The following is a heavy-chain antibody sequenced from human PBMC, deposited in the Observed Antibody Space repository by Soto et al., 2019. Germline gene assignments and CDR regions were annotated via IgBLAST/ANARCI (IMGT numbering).Heavy chain of an antibody. CDR3: VTYGDYAWEMDY. Sequence: QVQLVQSVAEVKKPGSSVKVSCKASGGTFSSYTISWVRQAPGQGLEWMGRIIPILGIANYAQKFQGRVTITEDKSTSTAYMELSSLRSEDTAVYYCVTYGDYAWEMDYWGQGTLVTISS. CDR1: GGTFSSYT. D-gene: IGHD4-17*01. J-gene: IGHJ4*02. V-gene: IGHV1-69*02. CDR2: IIPILGIA.